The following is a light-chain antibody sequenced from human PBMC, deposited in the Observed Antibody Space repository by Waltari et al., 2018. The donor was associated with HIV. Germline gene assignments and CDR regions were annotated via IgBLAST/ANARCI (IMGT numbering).Light chain of an antibody. J-gene: IGKJ1*01. CDR1: EIIDIY. V-gene: IGKV3-15*01. CDR3: QQYNDWPPT. CDR2: GAS. Sequence: EIMMTQSPATLSVSPGDRATLSCRASEIIDIYLAWYKQKQGHAPRFLINGASTSATGVPARVSGSGSGTEFTLTISSLQSEDFAVYYCQQYNDWPPTFGQGTKVEIK.